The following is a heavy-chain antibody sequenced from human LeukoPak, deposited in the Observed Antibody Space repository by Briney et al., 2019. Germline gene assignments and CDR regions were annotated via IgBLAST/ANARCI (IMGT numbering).Heavy chain of an antibody. D-gene: IGHD2-8*01. CDR1: GFTFSSYW. Sequence: GGSLRLSCAASGFTFSSYWMHWVRQAPGKGLEWVSRINSDGSSTNYADSVKGRFTISRDNAKNTLYLQMNSLRAEDTAVYYCATKATGGVKNDYWGQGTLVTVSS. CDR2: INSDGSST. J-gene: IGHJ4*02. V-gene: IGHV3-74*01. CDR3: ATKATGGVKNDY.